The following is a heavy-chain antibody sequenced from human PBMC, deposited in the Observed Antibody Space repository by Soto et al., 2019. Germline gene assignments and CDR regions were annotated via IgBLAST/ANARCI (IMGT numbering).Heavy chain of an antibody. D-gene: IGHD5-12*01. CDR1: GGTFSSFG. J-gene: IGHJ1*01. Sequence: SVKSSCKASGGTFSSFGISWVRQAPGQGLEWMGGIIPVFGRPNYAQRFRGRLTITADESTNTSYMELIDLTSEDTAVYYCARESSGYDFWGQGTQVTVSS. CDR2: IIPVFGRP. CDR3: ARESSGYDF. V-gene: IGHV1-69*13.